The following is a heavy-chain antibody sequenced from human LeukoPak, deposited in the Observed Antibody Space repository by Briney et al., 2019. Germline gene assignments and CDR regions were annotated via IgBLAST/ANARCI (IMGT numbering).Heavy chain of an antibody. V-gene: IGHV3-23*01. D-gene: IGHD3-10*01. CDR2: ISGSGGST. CDR3: ANAMVRGVISRFDY. Sequence: GGSLRLSCAASGFTFSSYAMSWVRQAPGKGLEWVSAISGSGGSTYYADSVKGRFTISRDNSKSTLYLQMNSLRAEDTAVYYCANAMVRGVISRFDYWGRGTLVTVSS. CDR1: GFTFSSYA. J-gene: IGHJ4*02.